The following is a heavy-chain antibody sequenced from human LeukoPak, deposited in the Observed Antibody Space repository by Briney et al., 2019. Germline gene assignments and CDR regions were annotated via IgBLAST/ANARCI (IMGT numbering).Heavy chain of an antibody. D-gene: IGHD1-26*01. CDR1: GYSIASGYL. CDR2: IYHSGRT. V-gene: IGHV4-38-2*02. CDR3: ARGGPWELSHRDYFDY. Sequence: SETLSLTCTVSGYSIASGYLWGWMRQTPEKGLEWIATIYHSGRTYYNLSLKSRVTISMDTSRNQFSLKVTSVTAADMALYFCARGGPWELSHRDYFDYWGQGTLVTVSS. J-gene: IGHJ4*02.